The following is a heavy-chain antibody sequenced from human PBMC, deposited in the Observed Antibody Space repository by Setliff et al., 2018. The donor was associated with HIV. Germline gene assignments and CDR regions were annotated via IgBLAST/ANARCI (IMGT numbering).Heavy chain of an antibody. CDR1: GASITSHN. V-gene: IGHV4-4*07. CDR3: TRDLWGDDYYYNNMAV. J-gene: IGHJ6*03. Sequence: SETLSLTCSVSGASITSHNWSWIRQAAGKGLEWIGRIYTRGNTNYNPSLRSRVTMSVDTSKNQFSLKVTSVTAADTAVYYCTRDLWGDDYYYNNMAVWGKGTTVTVSS. CDR2: IYTRGNT. D-gene: IGHD2-21*02.